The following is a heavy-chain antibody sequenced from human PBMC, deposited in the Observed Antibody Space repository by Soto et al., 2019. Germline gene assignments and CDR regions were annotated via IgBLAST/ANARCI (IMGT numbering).Heavy chain of an antibody. J-gene: IGHJ4*02. V-gene: IGHV5-51*01. D-gene: IGHD5-12*01. CDR1: GYSFTSYW. CDR3: ASFKATARYYFDY. CDR2: IYPGDSDT. Sequence: PGESLKISCKGSGYSFTSYWIGWVRQMPGKGLEWMGTIYPGDSDTRYSPSFQGQVTISADKSISTAYLQWSSLKASDTAMYYCASFKATARYYFDYWGQGTLVTVSS.